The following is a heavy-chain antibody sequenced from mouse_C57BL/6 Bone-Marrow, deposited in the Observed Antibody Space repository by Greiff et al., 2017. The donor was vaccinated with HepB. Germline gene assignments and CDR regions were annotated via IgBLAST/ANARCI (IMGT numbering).Heavy chain of an antibody. D-gene: IGHD2-1*01. Sequence: VQGVESGAELVRPGASVTLSCKASGYTFTDYEMHWVKQTPVHGLEWIGAIDPETGGTAYNQKFKGKAILTADKSSSTAYMELRSLTSEDSAFYYCTRYGNCEYFDVWGTGTTVTVSS. CDR2: IDPETGGT. J-gene: IGHJ1*03. CDR1: GYTFTDYE. CDR3: TRYGNCEYFDV. V-gene: IGHV1-15*01.